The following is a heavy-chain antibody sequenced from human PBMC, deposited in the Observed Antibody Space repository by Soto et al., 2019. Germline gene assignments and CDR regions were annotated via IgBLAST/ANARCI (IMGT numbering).Heavy chain of an antibody. V-gene: IGHV4-39*01. CDR1: ADSSTISDSY. Sequence: SETLSLTCTVSADSSTISDSYWGWLRQPPGKGLQWIGSSSYNGGTFYNPSLKGRVAISVDPSKKHSSLQVTSVSAADTAVYYCARHRIEVVWRGFDYWGQGSPVTVS. J-gene: IGHJ4*02. CDR2: SSYNGGT. CDR3: ARHRIEVVWRGFDY. D-gene: IGHD1-1*01.